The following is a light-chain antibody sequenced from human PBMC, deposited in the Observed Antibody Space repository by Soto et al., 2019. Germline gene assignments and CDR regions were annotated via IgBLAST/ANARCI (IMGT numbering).Light chain of an antibody. J-gene: IGKJ4*01. V-gene: IGKV3-11*01. CDR1: QDVGSK. CDR2: GAS. Sequence: EIVVTQSPATLSVSPGERATLSCRASQDVGSKLAWYQQKPGQAPRLLIYGASTRATGIPARFSGSGSGTDFTLTISSLEPEDFAVYYCQQRSNWPPFTFGGGTKVDIK. CDR3: QQRSNWPPFT.